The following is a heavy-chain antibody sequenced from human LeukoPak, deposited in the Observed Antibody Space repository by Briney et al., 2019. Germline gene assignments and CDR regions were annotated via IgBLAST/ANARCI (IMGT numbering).Heavy chain of an antibody. CDR3: ARRLTQYDCFDP. CDR1: GGSIRSSYYY. D-gene: IGHD2-2*01. CDR2: IYDSGST. Sequence: SEPLSLTCTVSGGSIRSSYYYWGWIRQPPGKGLEWIGSIYDSGSTYYNPSLKSRVTISVDTSKNQFSLHLNSVTPEDTAVYYCARRLTQYDCFDPWGQGILVTVSS. J-gene: IGHJ5*02. V-gene: IGHV4-39*01.